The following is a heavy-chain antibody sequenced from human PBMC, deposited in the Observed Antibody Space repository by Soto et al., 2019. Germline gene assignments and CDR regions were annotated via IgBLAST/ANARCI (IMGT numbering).Heavy chain of an antibody. CDR3: AKVSGDYDYNGMDV. D-gene: IGHD4-17*01. CDR2: IIPILDIT. J-gene: IGHJ6*02. Sequence: QVQLVQSGAEVKRPGSSVKVSCKASGGAFNTYTISWVRQAPGQGLEWMGRIIPILDITNYAQTFQGRVTITADKSTGTAYMELSRLKSEDTAVYYCAKVSGDYDYNGMDVWGQGTSVTVSS. V-gene: IGHV1-69*02. CDR1: GGAFNTYT.